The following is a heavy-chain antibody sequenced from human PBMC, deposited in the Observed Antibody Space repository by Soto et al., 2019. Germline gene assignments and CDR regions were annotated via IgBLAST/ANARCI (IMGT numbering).Heavy chain of an antibody. CDR1: GFTFSSYG. V-gene: IGHV3-30*18. J-gene: IGHJ6*02. CDR3: AKDWGGIVVEAAARYGMDV. Sequence: QVQLVESGGGVVQPGRSLRLSCAASGFTFSSYGMHWVRQAPGKGLEWVAVISYDGSNKYYADSVKGRFTSSRDNSKNPLSLQMNSLRAEDTAVYYCAKDWGGIVVEAAARYGMDVWGQGTTVTVSS. CDR2: ISYDGSNK. D-gene: IGHD2-15*01.